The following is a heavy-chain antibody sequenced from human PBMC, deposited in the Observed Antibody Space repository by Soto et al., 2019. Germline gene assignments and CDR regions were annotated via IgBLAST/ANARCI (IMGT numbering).Heavy chain of an antibody. Sequence: SETLSLTCAVSGGSIGSSSWWCWVRQPPGKGLEWIGEIYHSGSTNYNPSLKSRVTISVDKSKNQFSLKLSSVTAADTAVYYCARVGGKGDYFDYWGQGTLVTVS. J-gene: IGHJ4*02. CDR1: GGSIGSSSW. V-gene: IGHV4-4*02. CDR3: ARVGGKGDYFDY. CDR2: IYHSGST. D-gene: IGHD1-26*01.